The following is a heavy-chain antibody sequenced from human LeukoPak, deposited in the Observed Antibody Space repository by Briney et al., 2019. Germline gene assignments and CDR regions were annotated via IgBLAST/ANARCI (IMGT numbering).Heavy chain of an antibody. CDR2: ISAYNGDT. D-gene: IGHD6-13*01. J-gene: IGHJ5*02. CDR3: AREGWGIAAANSWFDP. V-gene: IGHV1-18*04. Sequence: GASVKVSCNASGYTFTSYGISWVRQGPGQGLELIGFISAYNGDTNYAQKLQGRVTMTTDTSTSTAYMELRSLRSDDTAVYYCAREGWGIAAANSWFDPWGQGTLVTVSS. CDR1: GYTFTSYG.